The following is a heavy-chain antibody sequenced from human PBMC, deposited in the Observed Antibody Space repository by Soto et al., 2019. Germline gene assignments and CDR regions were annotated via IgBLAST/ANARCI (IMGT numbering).Heavy chain of an antibody. CDR2: IYYSGAT. CDR3: ATTNGAYSYDSVS. D-gene: IGHD3-22*01. Sequence: YLLCWLRLKPGEGPEWIGYIYYSGATYYSKSLKTRVSISLHKSQNYFSLKMSSVTAADTAVYYCATTNGAYSYDSVSWGQGTLVTVSS. V-gene: IGHV4-31*02. J-gene: IGHJ5*02. CDR1: YL.